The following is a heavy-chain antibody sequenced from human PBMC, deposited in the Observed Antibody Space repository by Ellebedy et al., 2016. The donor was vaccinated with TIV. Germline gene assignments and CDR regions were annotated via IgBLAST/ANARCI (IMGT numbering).Heavy chain of an antibody. CDR3: VRGGAYCGGDCSAQYYFDS. CDR1: GLTFSDYD. J-gene: IGHJ4*02. D-gene: IGHD2-21*02. CDR2: IGVAGDT. V-gene: IGHV3-13*01. Sequence: GGSLRLSXAASGLTFSDYDMHWVRQATGKGLEWVSGIGVAGDTYYPGSVKGRFTISREDAKNSFYLQMNSLTAGDTAVYYCVRGGAYCGGDCSAQYYFDSWGQGTLVTVSS.